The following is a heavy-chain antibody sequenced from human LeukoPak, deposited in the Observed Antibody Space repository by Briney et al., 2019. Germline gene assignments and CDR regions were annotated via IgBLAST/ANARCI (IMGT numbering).Heavy chain of an antibody. J-gene: IGHJ4*02. D-gene: IGHD6-13*01. CDR2: IYSSGIT. CDR3: ARSEQSQLVSPGGPFDY. V-gene: IGHV4-4*09. CDR1: GGSISAYY. Sequence: SETLSLTCTVSGGSISAYYWSWIRQPPGKGLEWIGYIYSSGITNINPSFKSRVTMSVDTSKNQFSLKLSSVTAADTAVYYCARSEQSQLVSPGGPFDYWGQGTLVTVSS.